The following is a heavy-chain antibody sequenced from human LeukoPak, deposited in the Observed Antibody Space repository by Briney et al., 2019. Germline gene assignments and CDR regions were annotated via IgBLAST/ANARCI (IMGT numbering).Heavy chain of an antibody. CDR3: AREGRQDYVYFDY. CDR2: INYSGNT. Sequence: SETLSLTCTVSGGSISDYYWSWIRQPPGKGLEWIGYINYSGNTNYNPSLKSRDTISVDTSKNQFSLRLTSVTAADTAVFYCAREGRQDYVYFDYWGQGSLVTVSS. V-gene: IGHV4-59*01. J-gene: IGHJ4*02. CDR1: GGSISDYY. D-gene: IGHD4-17*01.